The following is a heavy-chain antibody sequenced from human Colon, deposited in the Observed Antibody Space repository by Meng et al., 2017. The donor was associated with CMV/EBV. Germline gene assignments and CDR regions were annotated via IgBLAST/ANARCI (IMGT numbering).Heavy chain of an antibody. V-gene: IGHV1-69*06. CDR3: ATPVNYYAAWGGYPPFDF. J-gene: IGHJ4*02. Sequence: FNNYAMSWVRHAPGQGLEWMGGIIRVDGTTNYTEKFRDRVTITADKSTTTAYLEMSSLRSDDTALYYCATPVNYYAAWGGYPPFDFWGQGTLVTVSS. CDR2: IIRVDGTT. CDR1: FNNYA. D-gene: IGHD3-3*01.